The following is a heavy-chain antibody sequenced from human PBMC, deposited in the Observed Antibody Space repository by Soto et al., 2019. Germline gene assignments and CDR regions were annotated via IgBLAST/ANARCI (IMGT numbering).Heavy chain of an antibody. V-gene: IGHV4-61*01. CDR3: AGKEEGFGEFNYYYGMDV. D-gene: IGHD3-10*01. CDR2: IYYSGST. J-gene: IGHJ6*02. CDR1: GGSVSSGSYY. Sequence: PSETLSLTCTVSGGSVSSGSYYWSWIRQPPGKGLEWIGYIYYSGSTNYNPSLKSRVTISVDTSKNQFSLKLSSVTAADTAVYYCAGKEEGFGEFNYYYGMDVWGQGTTVTVSS.